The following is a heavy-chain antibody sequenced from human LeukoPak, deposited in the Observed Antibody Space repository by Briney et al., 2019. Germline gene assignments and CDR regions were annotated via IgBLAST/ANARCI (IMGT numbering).Heavy chain of an antibody. CDR3: ARGGPDGYYDILTGYPDWYFDR. D-gene: IGHD3-9*01. Sequence: SETLSLTCAVYGGSFSDYYWSWIRQPPGKGLEWIGEINHSGSTNYNPSLKSRVTISVDTSKNQFSLKLSSVTAADTAVYYCARGGPDGYYDILTGYPDWYFDRWGRGTLVTVSS. V-gene: IGHV4-34*01. CDR2: INHSGST. J-gene: IGHJ2*01. CDR1: GGSFSDYY.